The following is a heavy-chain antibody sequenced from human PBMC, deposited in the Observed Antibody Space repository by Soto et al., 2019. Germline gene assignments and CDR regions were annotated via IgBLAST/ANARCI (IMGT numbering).Heavy chain of an antibody. V-gene: IGHV3-30*18. Sequence: QVQLVESGGGVVQPGRSLRLSCAASGFIFSRYDMHWLRQAPGKGLGWVALISSDGSNKYYADSVKGRFTISRDNSKNTLYLQMSSLRAEDAAMYYWAKVGSSWFEGAFDIWGQGTMVTVSS. CDR3: AKVGSSWFEGAFDI. CDR2: ISSDGSNK. D-gene: IGHD6-13*01. CDR1: GFIFSRYD. J-gene: IGHJ3*02.